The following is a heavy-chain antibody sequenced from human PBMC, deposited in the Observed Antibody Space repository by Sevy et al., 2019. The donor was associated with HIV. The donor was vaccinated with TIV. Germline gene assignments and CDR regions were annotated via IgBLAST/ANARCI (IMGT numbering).Heavy chain of an antibody. V-gene: IGHV3-53*01. CDR3: ARDRGSGTHIRGWFDP. J-gene: IGHJ5*02. CDR1: GFTVSSNY. D-gene: IGHD3-10*01. CDR2: IYSGGST. Sequence: GGSLRLSCAASGFTVSSNYVSWVRQAPGKGLEWVSVIYSGGSTYYADSVKGRFTISRDNSKNTLYLQMNSLRAEDTAVYYCARDRGSGTHIRGWFDPWGQGTLVTVSS.